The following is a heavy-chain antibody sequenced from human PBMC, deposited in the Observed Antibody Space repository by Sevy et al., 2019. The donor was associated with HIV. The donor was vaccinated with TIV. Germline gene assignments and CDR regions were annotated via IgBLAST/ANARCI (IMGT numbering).Heavy chain of an antibody. CDR2: SYYRSTWHK. V-gene: IGHV6-1*01. CDR3: ARAVAGVYYFDY. J-gene: IGHJ4*02. D-gene: IGHD6-19*01. CDR1: GDSVSRNGAA. Sequence: SQTLSLTCVISGDSVSRNGAAWNWIRQSPSRGLEWLGRSYYRSTWHKDYAISVKSRLNITPDTSKNQFFLQLNSVTPEDTAMYYCARAVAGVYYFDYWGQGTLVTVSS.